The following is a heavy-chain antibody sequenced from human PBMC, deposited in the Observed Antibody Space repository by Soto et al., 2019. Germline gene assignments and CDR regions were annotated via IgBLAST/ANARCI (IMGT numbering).Heavy chain of an antibody. CDR2: IQTKSNAYAT. D-gene: IGHD5-18*01. V-gene: IGHV3-73*01. Sequence: GGSLRLSCAASGSTFSGSAMHWVRLASGKGLEWVGRIQTKSNAYATAYGESVKGRFTISRNESKDQAYLQMHSLKADDTAVYYCTCSLSGDTGLHFWGQGTLVTVSS. CDR3: TCSLSGDTGLHF. CDR1: GSTFSGSA. J-gene: IGHJ4*02.